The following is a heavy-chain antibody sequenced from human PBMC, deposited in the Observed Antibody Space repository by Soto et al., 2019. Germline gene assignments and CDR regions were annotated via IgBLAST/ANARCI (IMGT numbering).Heavy chain of an antibody. CDR3: TKSHSTALVPYYFDS. CDR2: MSSDGSNT. Sequence: QVRLVESGGGVVQPGTSLRLSCAASGFTFSSYAIHWVRQAPGKGLEWVAFMSSDGSNTFYADSVRGRFTVSRDNSKSTLYLQMNGLMPEDTAVYYCTKSHSTALVPYYFDSWGQETRVTVSS. J-gene: IGHJ4*02. V-gene: IGHV3-30*18. D-gene: IGHD3-16*02. CDR1: GFTFSSYA.